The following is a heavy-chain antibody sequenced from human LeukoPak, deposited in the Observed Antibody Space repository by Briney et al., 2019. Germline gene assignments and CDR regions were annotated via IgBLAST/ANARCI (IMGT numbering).Heavy chain of an antibody. CDR2: IYYSGST. D-gene: IGHD3-22*01. CDR3: ARDTRYYYDSSGYCLGYYGMDV. CDR1: GGSISSGDYY. J-gene: IGHJ6*02. V-gene: IGHV4-30-4*01. Sequence: SETLSLTCTVSGGSISSGDYYWSWIRQPPGKGLEWIGYIYYSGSTYYNPPLKSRVTISVHTPKNQFSLKLSSVTAADTAVYYCARDTRYYYDSSGYCLGYYGMDVWGQGTTVTVSS.